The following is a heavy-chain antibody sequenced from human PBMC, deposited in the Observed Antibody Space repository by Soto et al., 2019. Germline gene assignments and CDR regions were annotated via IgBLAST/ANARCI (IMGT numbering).Heavy chain of an antibody. CDR1: GFTFSSYT. Sequence: GGSLRLSCAASGFTFSSYTMHWVRQAPGKGLEWVAVITSDGNIRLYADSVKGRFSVSRDTSKDTLYLQMSSLRPEDTAVYYCARALIPYCSRNSCRYFDYWGQGTLVTVSS. CDR3: ARALIPYCSRNSCRYFDY. CDR2: ITSDGNIR. J-gene: IGHJ4*02. D-gene: IGHD2-8*01. V-gene: IGHV3-30-3*01.